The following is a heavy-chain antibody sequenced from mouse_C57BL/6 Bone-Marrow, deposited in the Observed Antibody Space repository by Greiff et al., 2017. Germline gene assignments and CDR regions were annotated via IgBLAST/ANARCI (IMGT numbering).Heavy chain of an antibody. CDR3: ARGDYGSSYGDFDV. J-gene: IGHJ1*03. CDR1: GYAFSSSW. D-gene: IGHD1-1*01. Sequence: QVQLQQSGPELVKPGASVKISCKASGYAFSSSWMNWVKQRPGKGLEWIGRIYPGDGDTNYNGKFKSKATLTADKSSSTAYMQLSSLTSEDSAVYFCARGDYGSSYGDFDVWGTGTTVTVSS. CDR2: IYPGDGDT. V-gene: IGHV1-82*01.